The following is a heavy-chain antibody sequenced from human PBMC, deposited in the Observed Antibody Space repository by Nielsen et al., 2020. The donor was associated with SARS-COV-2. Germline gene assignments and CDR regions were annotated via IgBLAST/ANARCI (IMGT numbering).Heavy chain of an antibody. V-gene: IGHV3-21*01. CDR1: GFTFSSYG. J-gene: IGHJ6*02. Sequence: GESLKISCAASGFTFSSYGMHWVRQAPGKGLEWVSSISFSSRNIYYADSVKGRFTVSRDNARNSLYLQMNSLRAEDTAVYYCGKSGSSHYYYYYGMDVWGQGTTVTVSS. CDR2: ISFSSRNI. CDR3: GKSGSSHYYYYYGMDV. D-gene: IGHD6-6*01.